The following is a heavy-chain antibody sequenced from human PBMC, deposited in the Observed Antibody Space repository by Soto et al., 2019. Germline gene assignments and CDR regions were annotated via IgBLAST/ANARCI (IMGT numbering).Heavy chain of an antibody. D-gene: IGHD6-19*01. J-gene: IGHJ5*02. CDR1: VFTFSNFA. CDR2: MSGSGGHT. V-gene: IGHV3-23*01. Sequence: PVGSLRLSCAASVFTFSNFAMSCVRQSPGKGLEWVSTMSGSGGHTYYADSVKGRFTISRDNSKNTLSLQMSSLRAEDTAVYYCAKDLREKWLVLTNWFDPWGQGTLVTVSS. CDR3: AKDLREKWLVLTNWFDP.